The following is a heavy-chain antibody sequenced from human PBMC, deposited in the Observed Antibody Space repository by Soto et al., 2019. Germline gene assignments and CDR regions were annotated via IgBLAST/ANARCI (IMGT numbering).Heavy chain of an antibody. CDR1: GGTFSSYT. D-gene: IGHD5-12*01. CDR3: AREHSGYAPPDI. CDR2: IIPILGIA. J-gene: IGHJ3*02. Sequence: ASVKVSCKASGGTFSSYTISWVRQAPGQGLEWMGRIIPILGIANYAQKFQGRVTITADKSTSTAYMELSSLRSEDTAVYYCAREHSGYAPPDIWGQGTMVTVSS. V-gene: IGHV1-69*04.